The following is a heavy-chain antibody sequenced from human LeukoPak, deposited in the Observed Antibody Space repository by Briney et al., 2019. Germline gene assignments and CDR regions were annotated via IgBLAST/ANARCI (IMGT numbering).Heavy chain of an antibody. CDR2: IWYDGSNK. CDR1: GFTFSSYG. J-gene: IGHJ4*02. D-gene: IGHD1-1*01. CDR3: AKDLRYNWSTTFLFDY. V-gene: IGHV3-33*06. Sequence: GGSLRLSCAASGFTFSSYGMHWVRQAPGKGREWVAVIWYDGSNKYYADSVKGRFTISRDNSKNTLYLQMNSLRAEDTAVYYCAKDLRYNWSTTFLFDYWGQGTLVTVSS.